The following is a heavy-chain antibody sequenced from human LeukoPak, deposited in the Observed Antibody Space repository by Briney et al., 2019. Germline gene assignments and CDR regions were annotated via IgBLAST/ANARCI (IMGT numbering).Heavy chain of an antibody. CDR3: VRNSPPLYDCVY. CDR2: INPKNGAT. Sequence: VASVKVSCKASGYTFTSYDINWVRQATGQGLEWMGWINPKNGATNYAQKFQGRVTMTRDTSISTAYMELSWLRSDDTAVYYCVRNSPPLYDCVYWGQGSLVTVSS. J-gene: IGHJ4*02. D-gene: IGHD3-16*01. CDR1: GYTFTSYD. V-gene: IGHV1-2*02.